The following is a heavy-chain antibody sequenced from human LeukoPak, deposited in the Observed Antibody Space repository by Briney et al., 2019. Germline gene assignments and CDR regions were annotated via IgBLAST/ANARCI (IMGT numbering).Heavy chain of an antibody. CDR1: GYTFASYG. Sequence: GASVKVSCKASGYTFASYGISWVRQAPGQGLEWMGWISAYNGNTNYAQKLQGRVTMTTDTSTSTAYMELRSLRSDDTAVYYCARVSYDILTGHRAFDIWGQGTMVTVSS. CDR2: ISAYNGNT. J-gene: IGHJ3*02. D-gene: IGHD3-9*01. V-gene: IGHV1-18*01. CDR3: ARVSYDILTGHRAFDI.